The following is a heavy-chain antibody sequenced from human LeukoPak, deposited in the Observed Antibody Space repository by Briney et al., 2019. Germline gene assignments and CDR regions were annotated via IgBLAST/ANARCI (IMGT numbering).Heavy chain of an antibody. CDR1: GYTFTGYY. J-gene: IGHJ5*02. D-gene: IGHD3-22*01. V-gene: IGHV1-2*02. CDR3: ARPLLDSSGHYPQANWFDP. Sequence: ASVKVSCKASGYTFTGYYMHWVRQAPGQGLEWMGWINPNSGGTNYAQKVQGRVTMTRDTSISTAYMELSRLRSDDTAVYYCARPLLDSSGHYPQANWFDPWGQGTLVTVSS. CDR2: INPNSGGT.